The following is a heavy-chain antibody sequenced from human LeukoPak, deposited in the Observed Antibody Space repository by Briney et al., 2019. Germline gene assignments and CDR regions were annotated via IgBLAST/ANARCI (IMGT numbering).Heavy chain of an antibody. Sequence: GGSLRLSCAASGFTFSGHWMSWGRQAPGKGLEWVANINQGGSDKYYVDSVKGRFTISRDNANKLLYLQMNSLRGEDTAVYYCTRDRSRAEDDWGQGTLVTVSS. CDR2: INQGGSDK. CDR1: GFTFSGHW. D-gene: IGHD1-14*01. V-gene: IGHV3-7*01. CDR3: TRDRSRAEDD. J-gene: IGHJ4*02.